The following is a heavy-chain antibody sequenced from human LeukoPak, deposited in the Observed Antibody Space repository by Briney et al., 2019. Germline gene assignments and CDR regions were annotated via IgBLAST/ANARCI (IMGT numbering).Heavy chain of an antibody. CDR1: GFTFSSYG. V-gene: IGHV3-30*03. CDR2: ISYGGSNK. D-gene: IGHD3-22*01. Sequence: PGRSLRLSCAASGFTFSSYGMHWVRQAPGKGLEWVAVISYGGSNKYYADSVKGRFTISRDNSKNTLYLQMNSLRAEDTAVYYCARDLSDYDSSGYPAPNYYYYGMDVWGQGTTVTVSS. J-gene: IGHJ6*02. CDR3: ARDLSDYDSSGYPAPNYYYYGMDV.